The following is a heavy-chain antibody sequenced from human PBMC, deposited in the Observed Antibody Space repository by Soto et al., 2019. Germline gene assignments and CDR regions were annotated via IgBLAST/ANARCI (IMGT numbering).Heavy chain of an antibody. CDR3: ARGDWGDLGYFDY. CDR1: GYTFTSYA. J-gene: IGHJ4*02. D-gene: IGHD3-16*01. CDR2: INAGNGNT. Sequence: QVQLVQSGAEVKKPGASVNLSCKASGYTFTSYAMHWVRQAPGQRLEWMGWINAGNGNTKYSQKFQGRVTITRDTSASPAYMELSSLRSEDTAVYYCARGDWGDLGYFDYWGQGTLVTVSS. V-gene: IGHV1-3*01.